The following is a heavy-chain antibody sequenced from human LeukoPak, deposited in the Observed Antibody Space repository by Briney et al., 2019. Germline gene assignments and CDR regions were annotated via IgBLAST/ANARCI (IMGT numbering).Heavy chain of an antibody. J-gene: IGHJ4*02. CDR2: IRYDGSNK. D-gene: IGHD1-26*01. Sequence: GGSLRLSCAASGFTFSSYGMHWVRQAPGKGLEWVAFIRYDGSNKYYADSVKGRFTISRDNSKNTLYLQMNSLRAEDTAVYYCANPRIVGATSLDYWGQGTLVTVSS. V-gene: IGHV3-30*02. CDR1: GFTFSSYG. CDR3: ANPRIVGATSLDY.